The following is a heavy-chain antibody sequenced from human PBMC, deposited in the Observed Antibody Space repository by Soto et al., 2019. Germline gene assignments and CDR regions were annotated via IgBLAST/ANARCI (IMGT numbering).Heavy chain of an antibody. D-gene: IGHD2-15*01. CDR1: GYTFSSYG. CDR3: ATDYRAACGGSCYYFDY. Sequence: QVHLVQSGAEVKKPGASVKVSCKASGYTFSSYGISWVRQAPGQGLEWMGWISAANGDTNSAPKFQGRATMTTDTSTSTAYMELRSLRSDDTALYYCATDYRAACGGSCYYFDYWGQGTLVTVSA. CDR2: ISAANGDT. J-gene: IGHJ4*02. V-gene: IGHV1-18*01.